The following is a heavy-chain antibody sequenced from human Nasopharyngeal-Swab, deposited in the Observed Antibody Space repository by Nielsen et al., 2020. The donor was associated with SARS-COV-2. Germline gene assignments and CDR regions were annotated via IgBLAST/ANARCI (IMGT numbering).Heavy chain of an antibody. CDR1: GGSISSGDYY. J-gene: IGHJ4*02. Sequence: SETLSLTCTVSGGSISSGDYYWSWIRQPPGKGLEWIGYIYYSGSTYYNPSLKSRVTTSVDTSKNQFSLKLSSVTAADTAVYYCASWFYNYYDSSGYLDYWGQGTLVTVSS. CDR2: IYYSGST. D-gene: IGHD3-22*01. V-gene: IGHV4-30-4*01. CDR3: ASWFYNYYDSSGYLDY.